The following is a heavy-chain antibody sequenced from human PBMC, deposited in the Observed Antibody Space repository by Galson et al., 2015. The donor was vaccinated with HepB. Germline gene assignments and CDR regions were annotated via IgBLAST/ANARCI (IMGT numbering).Heavy chain of an antibody. V-gene: IGHV3-30*04. CDR3: ASPLLNGVPTSPEDY. J-gene: IGHJ4*02. D-gene: IGHD2-8*01. CDR2: ISYDGSNK. CDR1: GFTFSSYA. Sequence: SLRLSCAASGFTFSSYAMHWVRQAPGKGLEWVAVISYDGSNKYYADSVKGRFTISRGNSKNTLYLQMNSLRAEDTAVYYCASPLLNGVPTSPEDYWGQGTLVTVSS.